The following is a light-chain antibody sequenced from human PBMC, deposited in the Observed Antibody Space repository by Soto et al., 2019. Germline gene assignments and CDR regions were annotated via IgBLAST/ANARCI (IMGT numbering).Light chain of an antibody. V-gene: IGKV3-20*01. CDR1: QTVSNSY. J-gene: IGKJ1*01. CDR2: GAS. CDR3: QHYGSSPWT. Sequence: EIVLTQSPGTLSLSPGERATLSCRASQTVSNSYIAWYQQKPGQAPRLLIFGASSRATGIPDRFSGSGSGTDFTLTIRRLEPEDIAVYYCQHYGSSPWTFGQATKGKIK.